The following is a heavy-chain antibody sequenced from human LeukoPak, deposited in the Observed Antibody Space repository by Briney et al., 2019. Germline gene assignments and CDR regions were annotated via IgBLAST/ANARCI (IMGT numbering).Heavy chain of an antibody. V-gene: IGHV1-2*02. Sequence: SVKVSCKASGYTFTGYYMHWVRQAPGQGLEGVGWINPNSGGTNYAQKFQGRVSLTRDTYNSTAYMELSRLRSDDTAVYYCARVVPGSYFDYWGQGTLVTVSS. J-gene: IGHJ4*02. D-gene: IGHD2-2*01. CDR3: ARVVPGSYFDY. CDR1: GYTFTGYY. CDR2: INPNSGGT.